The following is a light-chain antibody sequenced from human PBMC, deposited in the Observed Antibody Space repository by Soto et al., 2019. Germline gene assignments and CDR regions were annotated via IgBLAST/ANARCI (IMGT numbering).Light chain of an antibody. Sequence: LTQPHSVSESPGKTLSLSCTRSSGSIANNYVQWYQQRPGSAPTTVIYENNQRLSGVPDRFSGSTDGSSNSASLTISGLQTEDEADYYCQSYDSDFVVFGGGTKLTVL. CDR1: SGSIANNY. J-gene: IGLJ2*01. CDR2: ENN. V-gene: IGLV6-57*04. CDR3: QSYDSDFVV.